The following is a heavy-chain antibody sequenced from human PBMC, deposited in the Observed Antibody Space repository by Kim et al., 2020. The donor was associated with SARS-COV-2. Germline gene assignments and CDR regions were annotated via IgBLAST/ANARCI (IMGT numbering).Heavy chain of an antibody. J-gene: IGHJ4*02. D-gene: IGHD5-18*01. V-gene: IGHV1-69*01. CDR3: ARESGYSYGYSDY. Sequence: YAQEFQGRVTITADEATSTAYMELSSLRSEDTAVYYCARESGYSYGYSDYWGQGTLVTVSS.